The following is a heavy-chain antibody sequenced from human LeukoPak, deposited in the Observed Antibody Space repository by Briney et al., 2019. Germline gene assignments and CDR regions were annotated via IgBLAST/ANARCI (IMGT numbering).Heavy chain of an antibody. Sequence: ASVKVSCKASGYTFTAYYINWVRQAPGQGLEWMGWINPNSGGTNYAQKFQGRVTMTRDTSISTVYMELSRLRSDDTAVYYCARDLAYSNYYDSDAYSRGDYYSRGDYWGQGTLVTVSS. V-gene: IGHV1-2*02. CDR3: ARDLAYSNYYDSDAYSRGDYYSRGDY. D-gene: IGHD3-22*01. CDR2: INPNSGGT. J-gene: IGHJ4*02. CDR1: GYTFTAYY.